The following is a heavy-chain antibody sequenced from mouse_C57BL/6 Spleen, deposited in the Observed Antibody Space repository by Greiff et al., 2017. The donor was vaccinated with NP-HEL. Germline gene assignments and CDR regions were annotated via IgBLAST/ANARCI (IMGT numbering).Heavy chain of an antibody. CDR2: INPNNGGT. CDR3: ARNYYYGSSMDY. CDR1: GYTFTDYY. J-gene: IGHJ4*01. D-gene: IGHD1-1*01. Sequence: EVQLQQSGPELVKPGASVKISCKASGYTFTDYYMNWVKQSHGKSLEWIGDINPNNGGTSYNQKFKGKATLTVDKSSSTAYMELRSLTSEDSAVYYCARNYYYGSSMDYWGQGTSVTVSS. V-gene: IGHV1-26*01.